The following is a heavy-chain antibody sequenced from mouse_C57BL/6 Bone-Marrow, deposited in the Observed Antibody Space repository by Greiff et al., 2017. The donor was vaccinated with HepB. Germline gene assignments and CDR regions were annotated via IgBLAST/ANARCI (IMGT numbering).Heavy chain of an antibody. CDR2: IYPGDGDT. J-gene: IGHJ4*01. CDR1: GYAFSSYW. D-gene: IGHD1-1*01. Sequence: QVQLQQSGAELVKPGASVKISCKASGYAFSSYWMNWVKQRPGKGLEWIGQIYPGDGDTNYNGKFKGKATLTADKSSSTAYMQLSSLTSEDSAVYFCARSGYYGVYYAMDYWGQGTSVTVSS. V-gene: IGHV1-80*01. CDR3: ARSGYYGVYYAMDY.